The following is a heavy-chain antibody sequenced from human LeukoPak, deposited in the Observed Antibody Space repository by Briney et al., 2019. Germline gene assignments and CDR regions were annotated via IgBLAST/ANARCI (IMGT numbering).Heavy chain of an antibody. D-gene: IGHD3-9*01. J-gene: IGHJ4*02. CDR2: INWNGGST. V-gene: IGHV3-20*04. CDR1: GFTFDDYG. CDR3: ASGYYDILTGYQNGGYFDY. Sequence: GGSLRLSCAASGFTFDDYGMSWVRQAPGKGLEWVSGINWNGGSTGYADSAKGRFTISRDNAKNSLYLQMNSLRAEDTALYYCASGYYDILTGYQNGGYFDYWGQGTLVTVSS.